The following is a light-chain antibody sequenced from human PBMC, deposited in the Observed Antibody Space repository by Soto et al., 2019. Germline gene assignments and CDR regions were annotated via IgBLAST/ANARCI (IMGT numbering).Light chain of an antibody. J-gene: IGKJ1*01. Sequence: LSQSPGTLSLTPGERATLSFRASQSVSSYLAWYQQKPGQAPRLLIYDASSRATGIPARFSGSGSGTDFTLTISSLQPDDIATYYCQQYSTFWTFGQGTKVAIK. CDR2: DAS. CDR1: QSVSSY. CDR3: QQYSTFWT. V-gene: IGKV3-11*01.